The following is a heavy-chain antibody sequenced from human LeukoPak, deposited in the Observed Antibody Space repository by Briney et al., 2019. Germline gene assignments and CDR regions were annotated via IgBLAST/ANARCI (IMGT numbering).Heavy chain of an antibody. D-gene: IGHD3-22*01. CDR3: ARDADTSSHYSFFDY. Sequence: GGSLRLSCAASGFTFSHYGIHWVRQAPGKGLEWVAVFWADGIQRYCADSVKGRFTISRDNSKNTVYLQMNNLRAEDTAMYYCARDADTSSHYSFFDYWGRGALVTVSS. CDR1: GFTFSHYG. V-gene: IGHV3-33*01. J-gene: IGHJ4*02. CDR2: FWADGIQR.